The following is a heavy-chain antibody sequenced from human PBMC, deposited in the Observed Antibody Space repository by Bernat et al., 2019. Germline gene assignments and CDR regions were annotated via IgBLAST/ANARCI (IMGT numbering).Heavy chain of an antibody. CDR2: ISYDGSNK. Sequence: QVQLVESGGGVVQPGRSLRLSCAASGFTFSSYGMHWVRQAPGKGLEWVAVISYDGSNKYYADSVKGRFTISRDNSKNTLYLQMNSLRAEDTAVYYCEGDSSSRMDVWGQGTTVTVSS. CDR3: EGDSSSRMDV. J-gene: IGHJ6*02. V-gene: IGHV3-30*03. CDR1: GFTFSSYG.